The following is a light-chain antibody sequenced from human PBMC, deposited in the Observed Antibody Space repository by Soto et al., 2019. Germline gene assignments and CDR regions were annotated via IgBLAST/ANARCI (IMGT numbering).Light chain of an antibody. CDR2: TVS. J-gene: IGKJ5*01. CDR1: QSVSSK. CDR3: QQYNNWPPIT. V-gene: IGKV3D-15*01. Sequence: EIVMTQSPANLSVSPGERATLSCRASQSVSSKLAWYQLKPGQAPRLLIHTVSTRATGIPARFSGSGSETVFTLTISRLQSEDFSVYYCQQYNNWPPITVGQGTRLEIK.